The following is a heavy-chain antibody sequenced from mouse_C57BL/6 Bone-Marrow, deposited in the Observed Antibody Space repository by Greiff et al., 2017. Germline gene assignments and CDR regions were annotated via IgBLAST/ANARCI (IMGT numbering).Heavy chain of an antibody. Sequence: EVKLMESGGGLVQPGGSLSLSCAASGFTFTDYYMSWVRQPPGKALEWLGFIRNKANGYTTEYSASVKGRFTISRDNSQSILYLQMNALIAEDSATYYCAIFIIYYSGSSFIDYWGQGTSLTVSS. CDR3: AIFIIYYSGSSFIDY. CDR2: IRNKANGYTT. J-gene: IGHJ2*02. D-gene: IGHD1-1*01. CDR1: GFTFTDYY. V-gene: IGHV7-3*01.